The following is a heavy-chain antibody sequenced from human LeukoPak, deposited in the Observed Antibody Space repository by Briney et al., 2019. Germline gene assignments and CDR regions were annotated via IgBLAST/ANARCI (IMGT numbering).Heavy chain of an antibody. CDR3: ARGQTVPGAKYYFDF. V-gene: IGHV3-49*04. CDR1: GFTFRDYG. CDR2: TRSKIYGGAP. D-gene: IGHD2/OR15-2a*01. Sequence: GRTLTLSCLPSGFTFRDYGLGWVRQAPGMGLEWVSFTRSKIYGGAPEYAASVRGRFSVSRDDSEIIAYLQMNNLKSEDTAVYYCARGQTVPGAKYYFDFWSPGTLVTVSS. J-gene: IGHJ4*02.